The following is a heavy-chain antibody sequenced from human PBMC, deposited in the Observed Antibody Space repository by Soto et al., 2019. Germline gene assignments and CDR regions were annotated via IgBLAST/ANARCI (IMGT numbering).Heavy chain of an antibody. Sequence: QLQLQESGPGLVKLSETLSLTCSVSGGYINSNSYYWGWISQPPGKGLVWIGSLCYGETNSYNPSLKSRVTISVDTSKNQFSLNLSSVTAADTAVYYCVRHDNTGRYQSFDYWGQGILVTVSS. D-gene: IGHD1-26*01. CDR1: GGYINSNSYY. J-gene: IGHJ4*02. V-gene: IGHV4-39*01. CDR3: VRHDNTGRYQSFDY. CDR2: LCYGETN.